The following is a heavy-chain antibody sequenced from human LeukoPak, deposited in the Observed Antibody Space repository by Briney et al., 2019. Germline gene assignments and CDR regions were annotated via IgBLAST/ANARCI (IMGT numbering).Heavy chain of an antibody. J-gene: IGHJ3*02. CDR3: ARVGYCGGDCYNAFDI. V-gene: IGHV4-34*01. D-gene: IGHD2-21*02. Sequence: SETLSLTCAVYGGSFSGYYWSWIRQPPGKGLEWIGEINHSGSTNYNPSLRSRVTISVDTSKNQFSLKLSSVTAADTAVYYCARVGYCGGDCYNAFDIWGQGTMVTVSS. CDR1: GGSFSGYY. CDR2: INHSGST.